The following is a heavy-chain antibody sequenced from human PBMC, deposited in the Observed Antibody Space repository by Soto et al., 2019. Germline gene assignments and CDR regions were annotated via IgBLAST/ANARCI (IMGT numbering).Heavy chain of an antibody. CDR1: GFTFSSYE. CDR2: ISSSGSTI. V-gene: IGHV3-48*03. J-gene: IGHJ5*01. CDR3: ARGMRWSGSPRINWFDF. Sequence: GGSLRLSYAASGFTFSSYEMNWVRQAPGKGLEWVSYISSSGSTIYYADSVKGRFTISRDNAKNSLYLQMNSLRAEDTAVYYCARGMRWSGSPRINWFDFCCQGPLVTVS. D-gene: IGHD3-3*01.